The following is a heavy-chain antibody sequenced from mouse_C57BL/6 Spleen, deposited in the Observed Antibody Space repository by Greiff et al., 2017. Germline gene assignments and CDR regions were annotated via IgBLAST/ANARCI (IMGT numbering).Heavy chain of an antibody. V-gene: IGHV5-9-1*02. CDR1: GFTFSSYA. Sequence: EVKLMESGEGLVKPGGSLKLSCAASGFTFSSYAMSWVRQTPEKRLEWVAYISSGGDYIYYADTVKGRFTISRDNARNTLYLQMSSLKSEDTAMYYCTRDRDLYAMDYWGQGTSVTVSS. CDR3: TRDRDLYAMDY. J-gene: IGHJ4*01. CDR2: ISSGGDYI.